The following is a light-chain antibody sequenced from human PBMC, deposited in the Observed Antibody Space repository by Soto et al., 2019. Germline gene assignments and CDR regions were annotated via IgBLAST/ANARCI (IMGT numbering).Light chain of an antibody. J-gene: IGLJ3*02. V-gene: IGLV2-23*01. CDR3: CSYAGGSTWV. CDR2: EDR. Sequence: QSALNQPASVSGSPRQSISISCTGTTIGVASYNLVSWYQQYSGKAPKVIIYEDRRRPSRVSNRFSGSRSGNTASLTISGVQADDEADYYCCSYAGGSTWVFGGGTKLTVL. CDR1: TIGVASYNL.